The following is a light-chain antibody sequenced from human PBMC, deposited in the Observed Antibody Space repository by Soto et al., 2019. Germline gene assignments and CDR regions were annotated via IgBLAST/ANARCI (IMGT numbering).Light chain of an antibody. CDR1: ESLSNS. Sequence: DIVLTQSPGTLSLSPGDRATLSCRASESLSNSEFACHQQKPGQAPRHLIYVASSRATGIPDRFSGSGSGTEFTLTISSLQSEDFAVYYCQQYNNWPFTFGQGTRLEIK. CDR3: QQYNNWPFT. V-gene: IGKV3D-15*01. J-gene: IGKJ5*01. CDR2: VAS.